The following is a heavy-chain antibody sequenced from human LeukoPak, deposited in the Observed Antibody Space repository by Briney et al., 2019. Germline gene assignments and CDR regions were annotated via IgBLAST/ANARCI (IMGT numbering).Heavy chain of an antibody. CDR2: IKQDGSEK. CDR3: ARGFRRP. CDR1: GLTFSSYW. D-gene: IGHD6-6*01. Sequence: GGSLRLSCAASGLTFSSYWMSWVRQAPGRGLEWVANIKQDGSEKYYVDSVKGRFTISRDNAKNSLYLQMNSLRAEDTAVYYCARGFRRPWGQGTLVTVSS. V-gene: IGHV3-7*01. J-gene: IGHJ4*02.